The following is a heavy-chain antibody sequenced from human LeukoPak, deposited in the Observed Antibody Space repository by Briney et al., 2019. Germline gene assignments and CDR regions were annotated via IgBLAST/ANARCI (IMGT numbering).Heavy chain of an antibody. CDR3: ARTSARGAQFDY. CDR2: IYASGST. CDR1: GDSISNYY. J-gene: IGHJ4*02. Sequence: PSETLSLTCTVSGDSISNYYWSWIRQPAGVGLEWIGRIYASGSTNYNPSLKSRVTMSVDTSNNQFSLNLSSVTAADTAVYYCARTSARGAQFDYWGQGTLVTVSS. V-gene: IGHV4-4*07. D-gene: IGHD3-10*01.